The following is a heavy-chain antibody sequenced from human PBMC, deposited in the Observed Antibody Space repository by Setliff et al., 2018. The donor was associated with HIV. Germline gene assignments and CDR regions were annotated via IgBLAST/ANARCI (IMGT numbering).Heavy chain of an antibody. Sequence: SETLSLTCAVYGGSLNTNHWSWIRQSPGKGLEWIGEINHNGGTNYNPSLKSRVVVSVDRSKNQFSLKLISVTAADTAVYYCTRKKTGQFGAFNMWGRGTLVTVSS. CDR1: GGSLNTNH. V-gene: IGHV4-34*01. CDR2: INHNGGT. D-gene: IGHD7-27*01. CDR3: TRKKTGQFGAFNM. J-gene: IGHJ3*02.